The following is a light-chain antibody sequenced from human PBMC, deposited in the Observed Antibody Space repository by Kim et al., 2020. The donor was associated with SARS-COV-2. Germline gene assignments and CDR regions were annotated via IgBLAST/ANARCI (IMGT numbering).Light chain of an antibody. CDR2: GAS. J-gene: IGKJ2*01. Sequence: EIVLTQSPGTLSLSPGERATLSCRASQSFSSSYLAWYQQKPGQPPRLLIFGASSRATGIPDRFSGSGSGTDFTLTISRLEPEDFAVYYCQQYDSSPYTFGQGTKLEI. CDR1: QSFSSSY. CDR3: QQYDSSPYT. V-gene: IGKV3-20*01.